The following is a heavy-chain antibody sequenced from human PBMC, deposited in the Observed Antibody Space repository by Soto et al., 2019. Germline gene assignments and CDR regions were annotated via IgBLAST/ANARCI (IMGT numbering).Heavy chain of an antibody. CDR2: IYYSGST. Sequence: PSETLSLTCTVAGGSVSSGSYYWCWIRQPPGKGLEWIGYIYYSGSTNYNPSLKRRVTISVDTSKNQFSLKLSSVTAAAAPVYYCARDIGMNGPFDYWRQGPLVTVSS. V-gene: IGHV4-61*01. J-gene: IGHJ4*02. CDR1: GGSVSSGSYY. CDR3: ARDIGMNGPFDY. D-gene: IGHD1-26*01.